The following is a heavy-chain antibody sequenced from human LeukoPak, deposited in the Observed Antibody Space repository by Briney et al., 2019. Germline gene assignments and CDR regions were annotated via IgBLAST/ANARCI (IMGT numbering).Heavy chain of an antibody. CDR3: ARSGGWAYGDYDGFIAFDI. D-gene: IGHD4-17*01. J-gene: IGHJ3*02. CDR1: GYTFTNHG. V-gene: IGHV1-18*01. CDR2: ISTYNGNT. Sequence: ASVKVSCKASGYTFTNHGISWVRQAPGQGLEWMGWISTYNGNTNYAQKLQGRVTMTTDTSTSTAYMELRSLRSDDTAVYYCARSGGWAYGDYDGFIAFDIWGQGTMVTVSS.